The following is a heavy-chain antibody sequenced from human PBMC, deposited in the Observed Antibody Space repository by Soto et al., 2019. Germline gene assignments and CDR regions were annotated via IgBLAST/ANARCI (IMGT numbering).Heavy chain of an antibody. Sequence: QVQLVQSGAEVKKPGASVKVSCKASGYTFTSYGISWVRQAPGQGLEWMGWISAYNGNTNYAQKLQGRVTMTTDTSTSTADRELRSLRADDTAVYYCARGKASWGEPNYYYGMDVWGQGTTVTVSS. CDR2: ISAYNGNT. CDR1: GYTFTSYG. J-gene: IGHJ6*02. V-gene: IGHV1-18*01. CDR3: ARGKASWGEPNYYYGMDV. D-gene: IGHD7-27*01.